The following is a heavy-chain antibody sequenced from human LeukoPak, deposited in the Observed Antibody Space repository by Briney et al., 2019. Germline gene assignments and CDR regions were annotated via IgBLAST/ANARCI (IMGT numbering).Heavy chain of an antibody. V-gene: IGHV4-59*01. J-gene: IGHJ3*02. D-gene: IGHD4-17*01. CDR2: IYYSGST. CDR1: GGSISSYY. CDR3: ARVSYGDYSDAFDI. Sequence: PSETLSLTCTVSGGSISSYYWSWIRQPPGKGLEWLGYIYYSGSTNYNPSLKSRVTISVDTSKNQFSLKLSSVTAADTAVYYCARVSYGDYSDAFDIWGQGTMVTVSS.